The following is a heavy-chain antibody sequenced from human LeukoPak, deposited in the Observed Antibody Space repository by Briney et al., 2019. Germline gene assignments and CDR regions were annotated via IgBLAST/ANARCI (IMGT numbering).Heavy chain of an antibody. D-gene: IGHD6-19*01. CDR3: ARGGRYSSGWYEIYYYFDY. CDR1: GGSFSGYY. Sequence: PSETLSLTCAVYGGSFSGYYWSWIRQPPGKGLEWIGEINHSGSTNYDPSLKSRVTISVDTSKNQFSLKLSSVTAADTAVYYCARGGRYSSGWYEIYYYFDYWGQGTLVTVSS. V-gene: IGHV4-34*01. CDR2: INHSGST. J-gene: IGHJ4*02.